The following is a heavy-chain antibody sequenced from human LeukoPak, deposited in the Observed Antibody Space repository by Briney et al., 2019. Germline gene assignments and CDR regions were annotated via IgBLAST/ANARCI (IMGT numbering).Heavy chain of an antibody. V-gene: IGHV4-39*01. D-gene: IGHD2-2*01. J-gene: IGHJ4*02. Sequence: SETLSFTCTVSGGSISSSSYYWGWIRQPPGKGLEWVGSIYYSGSTYYNPSLKSRVTISVDTSKNQFSLKLSSVTAADTAVYYCARGVVPAADFDYWGQGTLVTVSS. CDR1: GGSISSSSYY. CDR2: IYYSGST. CDR3: ARGVVPAADFDY.